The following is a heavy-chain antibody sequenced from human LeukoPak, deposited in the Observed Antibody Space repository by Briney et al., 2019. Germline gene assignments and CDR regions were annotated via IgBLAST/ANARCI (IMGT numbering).Heavy chain of an antibody. V-gene: IGHV3-21*01. J-gene: IGHJ4*02. CDR1: GFTFSSYS. CDR2: ISGSNSHI. D-gene: IGHD2-15*01. CDR3: ARTAIGCSDYSGYYFDY. Sequence: GGSLRLSCAASGFTFSSYSMNWVRQAPGKGLEWVSSISGSNSHIYYANSVKGRFTISRDNAQNSLYLQMNGLRAEDTAVYYCARTAIGCSDYSGYYFDYWGQGSLATVSS.